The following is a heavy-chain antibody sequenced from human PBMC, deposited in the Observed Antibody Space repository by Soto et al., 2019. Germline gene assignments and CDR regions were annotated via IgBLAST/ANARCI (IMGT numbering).Heavy chain of an antibody. Sequence: GGSLRLSCVASEFTFSSYEMNWVRQAPGKGLEWVSYISSSGTTIYYTDSVKGRFTISRDNAKRSLYLQMNSLRAEDTAVYYCVRFGGAAAGPGDYWGHGTLVTVPQ. J-gene: IGHJ4*01. D-gene: IGHD6-13*01. CDR1: EFTFSSYE. V-gene: IGHV3-48*03. CDR2: ISSSGTTI. CDR3: VRFGGAAAGPGDY.